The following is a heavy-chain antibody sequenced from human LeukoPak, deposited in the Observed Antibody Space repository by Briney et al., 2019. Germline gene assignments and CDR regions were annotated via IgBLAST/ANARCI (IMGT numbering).Heavy chain of an antibody. Sequence: PSETLSLTCTVSGGSLSSSSYYWGWIRQPPGKGLEWIGSIYYSESTYYNPSLKSRVTISVDTSKNQFSLKLSSVTGAVTAVYYCARHEDGVLTGYYLNYWGQETLVTVSS. V-gene: IGHV4-39*01. J-gene: IGHJ4*02. CDR3: ARHEDGVLTGYYLNY. CDR1: GGSLSSSSYY. CDR2: IYYSEST. D-gene: IGHD3-9*01.